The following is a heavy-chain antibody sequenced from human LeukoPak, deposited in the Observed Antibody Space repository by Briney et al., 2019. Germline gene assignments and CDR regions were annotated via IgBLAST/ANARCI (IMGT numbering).Heavy chain of an antibody. J-gene: IGHJ5*02. Sequence: SETLSLTCTVSGGSISSYYWSWIRQPAGKGLEWIGRIYTSGSTNYNPSLKSRVTMSVDTSKNQFSLKLSSVTAADTAVYYCAKFYAVLRAYNWFDPWGQGTLVTVSS. CDR2: IYTSGST. CDR3: AKFYAVLRAYNWFDP. CDR1: GGSISSYY. D-gene: IGHD4/OR15-4a*01. V-gene: IGHV4-4*07.